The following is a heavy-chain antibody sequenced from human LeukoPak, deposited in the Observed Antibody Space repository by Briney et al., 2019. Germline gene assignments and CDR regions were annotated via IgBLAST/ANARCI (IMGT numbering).Heavy chain of an antibody. CDR3: ARSDPRGSSPFDY. CDR1: GFTVSSNY. J-gene: IGHJ4*02. Sequence: PGGSLRLSCAASGFTVSSNYMSWVRQAPGKGLEWVSVIYSGGSTYYADSVKGRFTISRDNSKNTLYLQMNSLRAEDTAVYYCARSDPRGSSPFDYWGQGTLVTVSS. CDR2: IYSGGST. D-gene: IGHD6-6*01. V-gene: IGHV3-66*01.